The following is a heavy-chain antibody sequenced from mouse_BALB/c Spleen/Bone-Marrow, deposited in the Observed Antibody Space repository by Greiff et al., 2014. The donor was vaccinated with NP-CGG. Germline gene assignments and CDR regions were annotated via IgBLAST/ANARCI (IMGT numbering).Heavy chain of an antibody. J-gene: IGHJ1*01. CDR2: INPYNDGT. D-gene: IGHD1-1*01. CDR1: GYTFTSYV. Sequence: EVQLVESGPELVKPGASVKMSCKASGYTFTSYVIHLMKQKPGQGLEWIGYINPYNDGTKYNEKFKGKATLTSDKSSSTAYMELSSLTSEDSAVYYCARGGYYGTSLYWYFDVWGAGTTVTVSS. V-gene: IGHV1-14*01. CDR3: ARGGYYGTSLYWYFDV.